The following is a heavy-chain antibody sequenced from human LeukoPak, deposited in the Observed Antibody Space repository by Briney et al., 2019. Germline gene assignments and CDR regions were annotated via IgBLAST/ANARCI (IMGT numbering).Heavy chain of an antibody. V-gene: IGHV3-30*18. CDR3: AKDYGQTHPRYCSGGSCYGEFDY. CDR1: GFTFSSYG. Sequence: GGSLRLSCAASGFTFSSYGMHWVRQAPGKGLEWVAVISYDGSNKYYADSVKGRFTISRDNSKNTLYLQMNSLRAEDTAVYYCAKDYGQTHPRYCSGGSCYGEFDYWGQGTLVTVSS. D-gene: IGHD2-15*01. CDR2: ISYDGSNK. J-gene: IGHJ4*02.